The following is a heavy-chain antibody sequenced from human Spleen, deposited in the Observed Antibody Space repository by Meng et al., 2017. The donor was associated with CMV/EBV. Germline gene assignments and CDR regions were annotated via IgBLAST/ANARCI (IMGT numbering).Heavy chain of an antibody. Sequence: GGSLRLSCAASGFTFSSYSMNWVRQAPGKGLEWVAFIRYDGSNKYYADSVKGRFTISRDNSKNTLYLQMNSLRAEDTAVYYCAKDQWGYCSGGSCYPFDYWGQGTLVTVSS. CDR3: AKDQWGYCSGGSCYPFDY. CDR1: GFTFSSYS. V-gene: IGHV3-30*02. CDR2: IRYDGSNK. D-gene: IGHD2-15*01. J-gene: IGHJ4*02.